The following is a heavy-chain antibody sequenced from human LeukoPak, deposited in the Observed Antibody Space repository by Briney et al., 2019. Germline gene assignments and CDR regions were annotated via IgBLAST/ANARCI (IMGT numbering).Heavy chain of an antibody. CDR2: ISGSGGST. CDR3: ARGSGYFLDFDY. D-gene: IGHD3-22*01. V-gene: IGHV3-23*01. J-gene: IGHJ4*02. Sequence: GGSLRLSCAASGFTFSSYAMSWVRQAPGKGLEWVSAISGSGGSTYYADSVKGRFTICRDSSKNTLYLQMNSLRAEDTAVYYCARGSGYFLDFDYWGQGTLVTVSS. CDR1: GFTFSSYA.